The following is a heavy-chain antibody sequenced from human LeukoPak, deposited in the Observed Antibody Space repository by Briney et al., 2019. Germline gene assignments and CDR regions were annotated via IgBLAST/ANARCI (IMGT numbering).Heavy chain of an antibody. CDR2: ISSSSSYI. Sequence: GGSLRLSCAASGFTFSSYTMNWVRQAPGGGLEWVASISSSSSYIYYADSAKDRFTISRDNAKNSLYLQMNSQRAEDTAVYYCANQPNFYCTSTSCLHYWGQGTLVTVSS. J-gene: IGHJ4*02. D-gene: IGHD2-2*01. V-gene: IGHV3-21*01. CDR3: ANQPNFYCTSTSCLHY. CDR1: GFTFSSYT.